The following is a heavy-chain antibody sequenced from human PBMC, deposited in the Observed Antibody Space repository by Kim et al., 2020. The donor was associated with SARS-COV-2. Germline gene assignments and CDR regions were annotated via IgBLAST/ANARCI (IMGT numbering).Heavy chain of an antibody. Sequence: SETLSLTCTVSGGSISSYYWSWIRQPAGKGLEWIGRIYTSGSTNYNPSLTSRVTMSVDTSKNQFSLKLSSVTAADTAVYYCARDLNPYDFWRMDAFDIWGQGTMVTVSS. CDR3: ARDLNPYDFWRMDAFDI. CDR2: IYTSGST. CDR1: GGSISSYY. D-gene: IGHD3-3*01. V-gene: IGHV4-4*07. J-gene: IGHJ3*02.